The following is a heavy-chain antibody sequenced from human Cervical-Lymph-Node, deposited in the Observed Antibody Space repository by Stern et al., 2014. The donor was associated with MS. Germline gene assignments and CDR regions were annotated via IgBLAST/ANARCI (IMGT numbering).Heavy chain of an antibody. J-gene: IGHJ6*02. CDR1: GFTFRTYG. CDR3: AKVREVCELLYSGGMDV. D-gene: IGHD3-10*02. V-gene: IGHV3-30*18. Sequence: VQLVESGGGVVQPGMSLRLSCAASGFTFRTYGMHWVRQAPGKGLEWVALISDDGTSEYDDASVQGRCTTSRDNSESALLLQMNSLRAEDTAVYYCAKVREVCELLYSGGMDVWGQGTTVTVSS. CDR2: ISDDGTSE.